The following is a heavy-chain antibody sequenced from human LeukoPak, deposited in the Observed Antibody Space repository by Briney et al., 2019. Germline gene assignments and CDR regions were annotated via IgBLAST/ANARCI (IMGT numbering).Heavy chain of an antibody. CDR1: GFTFSNYG. CDR2: IKRKTDGGTT. J-gene: IGHJ4*02. D-gene: IGHD6-25*01. V-gene: IGHV3-15*01. CDR3: TTLSPAIPDLDY. Sequence: PGGSLRLSCAASGFTFSNYGMDWVRQAPGKGLEWVGRIKRKTDGGTTDYAAPVKGRFTISRDDSKNTLYLQMNSLKTEDTAVYYCTTLSPAIPDLDYWGQGTLVTVSS.